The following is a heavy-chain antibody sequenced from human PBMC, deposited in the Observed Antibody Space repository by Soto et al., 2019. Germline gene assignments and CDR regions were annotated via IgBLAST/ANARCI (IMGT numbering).Heavy chain of an antibody. Sequence: AGGSLSLPCAPSGFTFRNYPRPGVRQVPGKGLEWVAVISYDGSNKYYADSVKGRFTISRDNSKNTLYLQMNSLRAEDTAVYYCARVGGNPQYYYGMDVWGQGTTVTVSS. CDR2: ISYDGSNK. CDR1: GFTFRNYP. J-gene: IGHJ6*02. V-gene: IGHV3-30-3*01. CDR3: ARVGGNPQYYYGMDV. D-gene: IGHD2-15*01.